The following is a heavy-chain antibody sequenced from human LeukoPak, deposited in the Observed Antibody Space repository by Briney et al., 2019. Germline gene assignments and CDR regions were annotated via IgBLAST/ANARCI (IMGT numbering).Heavy chain of an antibody. J-gene: IGHJ3*02. Sequence: PSETLSLTCTVSDYSISSDYYWGWIRQPPGKGLEWIGSINHSGNTYYNPSLRSRVTMSVDTPKKQFSLKLSFVTAADTAVYYCARTVGGGARSRAFDIWGHGTVVTVSS. CDR2: INHSGNT. V-gene: IGHV4-38-2*02. CDR3: ARTVGGGARSRAFDI. CDR1: DYSISSDYY. D-gene: IGHD4-23*01.